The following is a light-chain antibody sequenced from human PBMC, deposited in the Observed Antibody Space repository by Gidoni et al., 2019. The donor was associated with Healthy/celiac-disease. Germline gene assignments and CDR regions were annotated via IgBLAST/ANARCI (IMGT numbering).Light chain of an antibody. CDR3: QQYYSTPFT. CDR2: WAS. CDR1: QSVLYSPNNKNY. J-gene: IGKJ3*01. V-gene: IGKV4-1*01. Sequence: IVMTQSPSSLAVSLGERATIHCKSSQSVLYSPNNKNYLAWYQQKPGQPPKLLIYWASTRESGVPDRFSGSGSGADFTLTISSLQAEDVAVYYCQQYYSTPFTFGPGTKVDIK.